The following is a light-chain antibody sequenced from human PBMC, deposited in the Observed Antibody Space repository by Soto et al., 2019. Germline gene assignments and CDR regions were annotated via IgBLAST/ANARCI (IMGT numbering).Light chain of an antibody. CDR3: SSYTRSDTYV. CDR1: SSDVGNYNY. Sequence: QSVLTQPASVSGSPGQSITISCTGTSSDVGNYNYVSWHQHHPGKAPKLMINDVSNRPSGVSSRFSGSKSGNTASLTISGLQAEDEADYYCSSYTRSDTYVFGPGTKVTVL. J-gene: IGLJ1*01. V-gene: IGLV2-14*03. CDR2: DVS.